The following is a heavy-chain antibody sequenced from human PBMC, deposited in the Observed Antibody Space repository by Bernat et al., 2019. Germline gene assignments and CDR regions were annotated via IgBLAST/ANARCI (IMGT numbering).Heavy chain of an antibody. Sequence: EVQLVESGGGLIQPGGSLRLSCAASGFTFSSYTMSWVRQAPGKGLEWVSYITISSSSISYADSVKGRFTISRDNAKNSLYLQMNSLRAEDTAVYYCARDRYDYVWGTAGYFDSWGQGTLVTVSS. D-gene: IGHD3-16*01. CDR2: ITISSSSI. CDR3: ARDRYDYVWGTAGYFDS. J-gene: IGHJ4*02. CDR1: GFTFSSYT. V-gene: IGHV3-48*01.